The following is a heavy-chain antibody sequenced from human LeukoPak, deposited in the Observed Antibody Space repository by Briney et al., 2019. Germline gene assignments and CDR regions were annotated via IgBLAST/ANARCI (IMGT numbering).Heavy chain of an antibody. CDR2: IYYSGAY. CDR1: GGSISSNSYY. J-gene: IGHJ4*02. D-gene: IGHD5-24*01. CDR3: ARVEMATITVFDY. Sequence: SETLSLTCTVSGGSISSNSYYWGWIRQPPGEGLEWIGSIYYSGAYYYNPSLRGRVTISIDTSKKQFSLKLSSVTAADTAVYYCARVEMATITVFDYWGQGTLVTVSS. V-gene: IGHV4-39*07.